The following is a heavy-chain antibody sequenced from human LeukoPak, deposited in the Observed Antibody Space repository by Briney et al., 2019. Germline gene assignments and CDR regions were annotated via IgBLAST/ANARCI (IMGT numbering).Heavy chain of an antibody. V-gene: IGHV3-7*03. CDR3: ARSLPYGTTWYGRSDF. J-gene: IGHJ4*02. D-gene: IGHD6-13*01. CDR2: IRQDGDTK. CDR1: GFPFNAYW. Sequence: GGSLRPSCAASGFPFNAYWMTWVRQAPGKGLEWVANIRQDGDTKYYVDSVKGRFTISRDNAMNSLYLQMNSLRAEDTAIYYCARSLPYGTTWYGRSDFWGQGTLVTVSS.